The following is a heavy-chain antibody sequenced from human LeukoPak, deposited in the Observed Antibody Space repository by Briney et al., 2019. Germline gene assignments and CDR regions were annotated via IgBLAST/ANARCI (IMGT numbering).Heavy chain of an antibody. CDR3: ARQSDYGDPPDYGMDV. Sequence: SETLSLTCTVSGGSISSGGYYWSWIRQHSGKGLEWIGYIYYSGSTYYNPSLKSRVTISVDTSKNQFSLKLSSVTAADTAVYYCARQSDYGDPPDYGMDVWGQGTTVTVSS. V-gene: IGHV4-31*03. CDR2: IYYSGST. CDR1: GGSISSGGYY. J-gene: IGHJ6*02. D-gene: IGHD4-17*01.